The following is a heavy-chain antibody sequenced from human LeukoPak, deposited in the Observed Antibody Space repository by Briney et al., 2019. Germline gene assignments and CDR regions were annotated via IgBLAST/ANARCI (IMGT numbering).Heavy chain of an antibody. D-gene: IGHD2/OR15-2a*01. Sequence: AGGSLRLSCAASGFTVSSNYMSWVRQAPGKGLEWVSVIYSGGSTYYADSVRGRFTISRDNSRNTLYLQMNSLRTEDTAIYYCTKGENYYNTTYGGFDYWGQGTLVTVCS. CDR3: TKGENYYNTTYGGFDY. CDR1: GFTVSSNY. CDR2: IYSGGST. J-gene: IGHJ4*02. V-gene: IGHV3-66*02.